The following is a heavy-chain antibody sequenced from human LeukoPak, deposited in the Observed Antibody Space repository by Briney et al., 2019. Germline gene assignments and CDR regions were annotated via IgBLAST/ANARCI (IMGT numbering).Heavy chain of an antibody. CDR1: GFSFDDYA. CDR2: INWNSAKI. CDR3: AKDKGDFWSGYPMDV. Sequence: GRSLRLSCAASGFSFDDYAMHWVRQAPGKGLEWASGINWNSAKIGYADSVKGRFKISRDNAKNSLYLQMNSLRAEDMALYYCAKDKGDFWSGYPMDVWGKGTTVTVSS. V-gene: IGHV3-9*03. D-gene: IGHD3-3*01. J-gene: IGHJ6*03.